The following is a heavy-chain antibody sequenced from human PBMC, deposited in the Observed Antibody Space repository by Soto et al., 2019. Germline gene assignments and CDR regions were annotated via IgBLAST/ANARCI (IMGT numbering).Heavy chain of an antibody. D-gene: IGHD3-16*02. V-gene: IGHV1-69*02. CDR1: GGTFSSYT. J-gene: IGHJ3*02. CDR3: AAHVMITFGGFIADLRMHAIDI. Sequence: GASVKVSCKASGGTFSSYTISWVRQAPGQGLEWMGRIIPILGIANYAQKFQGRVTITADKSTSTDYMELSSLRSEDTAVYYCAAHVMITFGGFIADLRMHAIDILGQGTIVTVSS. CDR2: IIPILGIA.